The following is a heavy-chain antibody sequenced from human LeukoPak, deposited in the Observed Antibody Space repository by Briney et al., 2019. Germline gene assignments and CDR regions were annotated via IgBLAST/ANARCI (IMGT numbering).Heavy chain of an antibody. CDR2: IYSGGNT. Sequence: GGSLRLSCAASGYTFSDFSVNWVRQAPGKGLEWVSIIYSGGNTYYADSVRGRFTISRDSSKNTLSLQLSSLRADDTAVYYCVSHSDPLTNYSFDYWGQGTLVTVSS. J-gene: IGHJ4*02. CDR1: GYTFSDFS. D-gene: IGHD3-9*01. CDR3: VSHSDPLTNYSFDY. V-gene: IGHV3-53*01.